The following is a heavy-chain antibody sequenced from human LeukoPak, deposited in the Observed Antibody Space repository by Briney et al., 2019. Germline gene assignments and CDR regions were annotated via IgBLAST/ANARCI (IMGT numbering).Heavy chain of an antibody. CDR2: IYYSGSS. D-gene: IGHD4-17*01. V-gene: IGHV4-30-4*01. J-gene: IGHJ4*02. CDR1: GGSISSGDYY. Sequence: SETLSLTCTVSGGSISSGDYYWSWIRQPPGKGLEWIGYIYYSGSSYYIPSLKSRITMSVDTSKNQFSLRLSSVTAADTAVYYCARQIYGDLYYFDYWGQGTLVTVSS. CDR3: ARQIYGDLYYFDY.